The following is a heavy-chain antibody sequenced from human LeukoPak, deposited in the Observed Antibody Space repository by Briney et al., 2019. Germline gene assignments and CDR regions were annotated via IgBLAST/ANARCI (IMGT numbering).Heavy chain of an antibody. D-gene: IGHD3-22*01. V-gene: IGHV1-8*02. CDR1: GYTFTSYD. J-gene: IGHJ4*02. Sequence: ASVKVSCKASGYTFTSYDINWVRQAPGQGLEWMGWMDPNRGNTGYAQKFQGRVTMTRSTSVNTAYMELSSLTSEDTAVYYCARGPRGYYDSSHFDYWGQGTLVTVSS. CDR2: MDPNRGNT. CDR3: ARGPRGYYDSSHFDY.